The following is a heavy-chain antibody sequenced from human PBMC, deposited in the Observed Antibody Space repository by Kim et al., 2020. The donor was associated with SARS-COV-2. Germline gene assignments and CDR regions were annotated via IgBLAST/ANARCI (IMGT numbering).Heavy chain of an antibody. J-gene: IGHJ4*02. Sequence: SETLSLTCTVSGGSISSGGLYWNWIRQHPGTGLEWLGFIYYSGNTYYNPSLKSRVTISLDMPKNQFSLKLSSVTAADTALYYCARGNYYNSSGYIDYWGQGALVTVSS. CDR1: GGSISSGGLY. V-gene: IGHV4-31*03. CDR2: IYYSGNT. D-gene: IGHD3-22*01. CDR3: ARGNYYNSSGYIDY.